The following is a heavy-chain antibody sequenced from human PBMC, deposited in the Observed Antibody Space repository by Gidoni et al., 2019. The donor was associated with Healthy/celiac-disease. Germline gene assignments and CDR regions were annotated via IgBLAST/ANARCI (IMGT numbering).Heavy chain of an antibody. CDR2: IYLSGST. J-gene: IGHJ2*01. CDR1: GGSISSAGYS. CDR3: ARAREGAAAGTRGCYFDL. D-gene: IGHD6-13*01. Sequence: QLQLQESGTGLGNPSQTLALTCAGSGGSISSAGYSRSWSRQPPGKGLVWIGYIYLSGSTTYNPPLTCRVTISVDRSKNQFSLKLRSVTAADTAVYYCARAREGAAAGTRGCYFDLWCRGTLVTVSS. V-gene: IGHV4-30-2*01.